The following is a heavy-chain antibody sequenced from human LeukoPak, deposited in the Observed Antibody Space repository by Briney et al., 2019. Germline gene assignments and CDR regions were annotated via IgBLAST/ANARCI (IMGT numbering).Heavy chain of an antibody. Sequence: HSGGSLRLSCAASGFTCSSYEMNWVRQAPGKGLEWVSYISSSGSTIYYADSVKGRFTISRDNAKNSLYLQMNSLRAEDTAVYYCARAQRRGDAFDIWGQGTMVTVSS. CDR3: ARAQRRGDAFDI. CDR1: GFTCSSYE. J-gene: IGHJ3*02. D-gene: IGHD3-10*01. V-gene: IGHV3-48*03. CDR2: ISSSGSTI.